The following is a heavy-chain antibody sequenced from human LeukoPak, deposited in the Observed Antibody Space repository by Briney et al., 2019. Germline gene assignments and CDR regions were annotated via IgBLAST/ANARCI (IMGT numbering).Heavy chain of an antibody. Sequence: PSETLSPTCTVSGGSISSGGYYWSWIRQHPGKGLEWIGNIFYLGSTYYSPSLKSRLTISVDTFKNQFSLKLNSVTAADTAVYYCASSRSGLRYPFDPWGQGTLVTVSS. J-gene: IGHJ5*02. D-gene: IGHD3-9*01. CDR3: ASSRSGLRYPFDP. CDR1: GGSISSGGYY. CDR2: IFYLGST. V-gene: IGHV4-31*03.